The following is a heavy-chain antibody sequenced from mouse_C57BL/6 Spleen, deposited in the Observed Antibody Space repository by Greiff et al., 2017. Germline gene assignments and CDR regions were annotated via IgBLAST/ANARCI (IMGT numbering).Heavy chain of an antibody. CDR1: GFTFSDYG. J-gene: IGHJ3*01. D-gene: IGHD2-5*01. CDR3: ARPDYSNYPAWFAY. CDR2: ISSGSSTI. V-gene: IGHV5-17*01. Sequence: EVKVVESGGGLVKPGGSLKLSCAASGFTFSDYGMHWVRQAPEKGLEWVAYISSGSSTIYYADTVKGRFTISRDNAKNTLFLQMTSLRSEDTAMYYCARPDYSNYPAWFAYWGQGTLVTVSA.